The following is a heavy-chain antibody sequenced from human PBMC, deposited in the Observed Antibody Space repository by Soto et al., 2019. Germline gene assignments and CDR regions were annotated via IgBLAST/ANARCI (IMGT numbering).Heavy chain of an antibody. CDR2: LSYSGST. J-gene: IGHJ4*02. D-gene: IGHD3-10*01. V-gene: IGHV4-39*07. Sequence: SETLSLTCTVSGDSIRSSTYYWGWIRQPPGKGLEWIGTLSYSGSTYYNPSLNSRVTISVDTSRIHFSLKLSSVTAADTAVYYCARAPPNYYGSGSYYLPYFDYWGQGTLVTVSS. CDR1: GDSIRSSTYY. CDR3: ARAPPNYYGSGSYYLPYFDY.